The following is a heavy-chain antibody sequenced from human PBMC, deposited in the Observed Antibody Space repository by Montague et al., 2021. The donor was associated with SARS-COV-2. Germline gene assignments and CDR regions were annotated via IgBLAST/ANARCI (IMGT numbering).Heavy chain of an antibody. CDR1: GGSISNGSYY. V-gene: IGHV4-31*03. Sequence: TLSLTCTVSGGSISNGSYYCSWIRQHPGKGLEWIGYMYDSGSTYYNPSLTSRVTMSLDTSKNQFSLKLSSVTAADTAVYYCARGDGVVVAAPYIWGQGTMVTVSS. J-gene: IGHJ3*02. D-gene: IGHD2-15*01. CDR3: ARGDGVVVAAPYI. CDR2: MYDSGST.